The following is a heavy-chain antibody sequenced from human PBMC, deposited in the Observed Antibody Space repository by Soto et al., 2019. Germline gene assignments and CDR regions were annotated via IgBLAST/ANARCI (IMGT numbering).Heavy chain of an antibody. CDR2: IIPIFGTP. J-gene: IGHJ4*02. CDR1: GGIFSTYA. D-gene: IGHD3-10*01. CDR3: ARDRDDYGSGNYYNRIDF. V-gene: IGHV1-69*01. Sequence: QVQLVQSGAEVKKPGSSVKVSCKASGGIFSTYAISWLRQAPGQGLEWMGGIIPIFGTPNYAQRFQGRVTIIEDESTTTSYMELSRLKSEDTAVYYCARDRDDYGSGNYYNRIDFWGQGTLVTVSS.